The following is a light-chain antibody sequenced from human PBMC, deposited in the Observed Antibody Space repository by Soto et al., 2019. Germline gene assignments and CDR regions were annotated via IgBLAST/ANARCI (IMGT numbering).Light chain of an antibody. V-gene: IGKV4-1*01. CDR1: QSVLSSSNNKNC. Sequence: IVMTQSPDSLAVSLGERATINCKSSQSVLSSSNNKNCLAWYQQKPGQPPRLLIYWASTRESGVPDRFSGSGSGTDFTLTISSLQAEDVAVYYCQQYYSIPWTFGQGTKVEIK. CDR2: WAS. CDR3: QQYYSIPWT. J-gene: IGKJ1*01.